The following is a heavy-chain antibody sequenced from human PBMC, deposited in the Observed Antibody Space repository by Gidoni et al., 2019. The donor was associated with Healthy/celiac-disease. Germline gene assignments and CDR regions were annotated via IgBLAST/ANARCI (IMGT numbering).Heavy chain of an antibody. J-gene: IGHJ6*02. Sequence: VQLVESGGGLVQPGGSLRLSCAASGFTFSSSRMNWVCQAPGKGLELVSYISSSSSTIYYEDSVKGRFTISRDNAKNSLYLQMNSLRAEDTAVYYCARDEDIVVVPAAYYYYYGMDVWGQGTTVTVSS. CDR2: ISSSSSTI. D-gene: IGHD2-2*01. V-gene: IGHV3-48*04. CDR1: GFTFSSSR. CDR3: ARDEDIVVVPAAYYYYYGMDV.